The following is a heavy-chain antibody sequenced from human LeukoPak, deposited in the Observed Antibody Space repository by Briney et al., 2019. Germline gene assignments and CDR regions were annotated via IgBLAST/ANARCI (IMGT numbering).Heavy chain of an antibody. V-gene: IGHV3-23*01. J-gene: IGHJ4*02. CDR1: GFTFTNFA. D-gene: IGHD3-10*01. CDR3: AKETTPNFGSGSYSYDY. CDR2: ISHSGGST. Sequence: GGSLRLSCAASGFTFTNFAMNWVRQAPGKGLEWVSSISHSGGSTYYADSVKDRFTISRDNSKNTLYLQMISLRAEDTALYYCAKETTPNFGSGSYSYDYWGQGTLVTVSS.